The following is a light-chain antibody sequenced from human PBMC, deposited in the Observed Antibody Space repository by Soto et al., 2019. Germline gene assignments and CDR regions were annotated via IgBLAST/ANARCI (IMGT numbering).Light chain of an antibody. V-gene: IGLV1-47*01. Sequence: QSVLTQPPSASGTPGQRVTISCSGSSSNIGSNYVYWYQQLPGTAPKLLIYKTNQQPSGVPDRFSGSKSGTSGYLAITGLRSEYEADFYCAAWDDSLSGVVFGGETKLTVL. CDR2: KTN. J-gene: IGLJ2*01. CDR1: SSNIGSNY. CDR3: AAWDDSLSGVV.